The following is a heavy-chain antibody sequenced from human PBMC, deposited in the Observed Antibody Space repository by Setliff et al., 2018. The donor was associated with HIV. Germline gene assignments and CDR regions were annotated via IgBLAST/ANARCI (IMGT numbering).Heavy chain of an antibody. D-gene: IGHD3-16*01. Sequence: SETLSLTCTVSGGSISSSTYHWGWIRQPPGKGLEWIGSIYYSGSTYYNPSLKSRVTISVDTSKNQFSLKLSSVTAADTAMYYCTRVGTYGVGGWFDPWGQGSLVTVSS. CDR1: GGSISSSTYH. J-gene: IGHJ5*02. CDR2: IYYSGST. V-gene: IGHV4-39*07. CDR3: TRVGTYGVGGWFDP.